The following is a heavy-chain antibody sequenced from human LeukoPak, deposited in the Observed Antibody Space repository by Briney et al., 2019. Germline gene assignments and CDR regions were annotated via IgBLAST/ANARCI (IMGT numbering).Heavy chain of an antibody. J-gene: IGHJ5*02. CDR1: GYTFTSYG. V-gene: IGHV1-18*01. CDR2: ISAYNGNT. CDR3: ARQRRVPPPRGVSWFDP. D-gene: IGHD2-8*01. Sequence: ASVKVSCKASGYTFTSYGISWVRQAPGQGLEWMGWISAYNGNTNYAQKLQGRVTMTTDTSTSTAYMELRSLRSDDTAVYYCARQRRVPPPRGVSWFDPWGQGTLVTVSS.